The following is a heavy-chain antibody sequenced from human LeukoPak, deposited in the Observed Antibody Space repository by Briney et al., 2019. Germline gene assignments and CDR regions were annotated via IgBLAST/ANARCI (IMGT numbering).Heavy chain of an antibody. V-gene: IGHV4-4*07. CDR1: GGSISSYD. CDR2: IYTSGST. J-gene: IGHJ6*03. Sequence: SETLSLTCTVSGGSISSYDWSWIRQPAGKGLEWIGRIYTSGSTNYNPSLKSRLTISVDKSKDQFSLTLSSVTAADTAVYYYYMDVWGKGTTVTVSS. CDR3: YMDV.